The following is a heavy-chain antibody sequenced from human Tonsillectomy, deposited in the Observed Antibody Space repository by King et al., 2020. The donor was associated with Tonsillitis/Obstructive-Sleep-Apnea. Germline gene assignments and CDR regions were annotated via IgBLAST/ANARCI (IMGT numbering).Heavy chain of an antibody. Sequence: DQLVQSGAEVKKPGESLKISCKGFGYSFSRYWIAWVRQMPGKGLEWMGIIYPGDSDTRYSPAFQGQVTISAEKSNSTAYLQRISLKPSDTAMYYCARNRRNYDSGRSLFDPWGQGPLVTVSS. J-gene: IGHJ5*02. V-gene: IGHV5-51*01. CDR1: GYSFSRYW. CDR2: IYPGDSDT. D-gene: IGHD3-10*01. CDR3: ARNRRNYDSGRSLFDP.